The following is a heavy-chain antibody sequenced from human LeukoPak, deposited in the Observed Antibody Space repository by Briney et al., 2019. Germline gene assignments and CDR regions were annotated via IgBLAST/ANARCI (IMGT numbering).Heavy chain of an antibody. D-gene: IGHD5-18*01. CDR3: ARAKIIQSITHMDV. Sequence: GRSLRLSCVASGFTFSTYGMHWVRQAPGKGLEWVAVMSHDGSIEKYAGSVKGRFTISRDNSKKTLFLQMNSPRSDDAAVYYCARAKIIQSITHMDVWGQGTTVTVSS. CDR2: MSHDGSIE. CDR1: GFTFSTYG. V-gene: IGHV3-30*03. J-gene: IGHJ6*02.